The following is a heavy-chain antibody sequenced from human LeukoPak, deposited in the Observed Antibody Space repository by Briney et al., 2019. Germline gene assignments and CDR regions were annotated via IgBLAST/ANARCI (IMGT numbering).Heavy chain of an antibody. CDR3: ARGVSDGGSYCYYMDV. V-gene: IGHV4-61*02. J-gene: IGHJ6*03. Sequence: SETLSLTCTVSGGSISSGSYYWSWIRQPAGKGLEWIGRIYTSGSTNYNPSLKSRVTISVDTSKNQFSLKLSSMTAADTAVYYCARGVSDGGSYCYYMDVWGKGTTVTVSS. D-gene: IGHD6-25*01. CDR1: GGSISSGSYY. CDR2: IYTSGST.